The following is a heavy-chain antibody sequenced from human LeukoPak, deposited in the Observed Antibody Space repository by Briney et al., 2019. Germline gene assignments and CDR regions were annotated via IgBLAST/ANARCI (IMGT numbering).Heavy chain of an antibody. CDR3: ARRYSSPSEYYFDY. Sequence: SETLSLTCTVSGGSISSHYWSWIRQPPGKGLEWIGYIYYSGSTNYNPSLKSRVTISVDTSKNQFSLKLSSVTAADTAVYYCARRYSSPSEYYFDYWGQGTLVTVSS. CDR2: IYYSGST. D-gene: IGHD6-6*01. V-gene: IGHV4-59*11. J-gene: IGHJ4*02. CDR1: GGSISSHY.